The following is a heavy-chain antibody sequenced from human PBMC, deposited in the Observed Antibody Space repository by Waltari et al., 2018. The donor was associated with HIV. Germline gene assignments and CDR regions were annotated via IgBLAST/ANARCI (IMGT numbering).Heavy chain of an antibody. D-gene: IGHD3-10*01. Sequence: QVQLVESGGGLVKPGGSLRLSCAASAFTFSDNYMRWIRQDPGKGLEWVSYISSSGSTIYYAVSVKGRFTISRDNAKNSLYLQMSSLRAEDTAVYYCATGGGQFRFGVAKRTYGMDVWGQGTTVTVSS. V-gene: IGHV3-11*01. CDR3: ATGGGQFRFGVAKRTYGMDV. CDR2: ISSSGSTI. J-gene: IGHJ6*02. CDR1: AFTFSDNY.